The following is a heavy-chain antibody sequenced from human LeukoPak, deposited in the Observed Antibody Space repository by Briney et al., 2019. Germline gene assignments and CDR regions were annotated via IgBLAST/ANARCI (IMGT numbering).Heavy chain of an antibody. J-gene: IGHJ4*02. CDR3: TTDTFDSDGYSHDF. CDR1: GFTFTSDA. V-gene: IGHV3-15*01. D-gene: IGHD3-22*01. CDR2: IKRKVDGETT. Sequence: GGSLRLSCEGSGFTFTSDAMTWVRQAPGKGLEWVGRIKRKVDGETTDYAASVKGRISISRDDAESRLYMEMNSLKTEDTAVYYCTTDTFDSDGYSHDFWGQGTLVTVSS.